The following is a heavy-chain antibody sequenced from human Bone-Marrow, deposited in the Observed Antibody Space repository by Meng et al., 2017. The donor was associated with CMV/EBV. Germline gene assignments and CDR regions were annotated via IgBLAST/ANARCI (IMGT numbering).Heavy chain of an antibody. J-gene: IGHJ6*02. D-gene: IGHD3-3*01. CDR2: IGRRAASYAT. CDR1: GLTFSDST. V-gene: IGHV3-73*01. CDR3: STSDRTLRATDYGMDV. Sequence: GESLKISCAASGLTFSDSTIHWVRQASGKGLEWVGRIGRRAASYATGYAESVKGRFSISREDSENTARLQMDSLKTEDTAVYYCSTSDRTLRATDYGMDVWGQGTTVTVSS.